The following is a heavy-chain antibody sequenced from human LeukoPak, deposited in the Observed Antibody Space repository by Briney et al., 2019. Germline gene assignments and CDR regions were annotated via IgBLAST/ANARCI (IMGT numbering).Heavy chain of an antibody. CDR2: INHSGST. V-gene: IGHV4-34*01. CDR1: GGSFSGYY. CDR3: ARVRDTYYDFWSGYYDAFDI. D-gene: IGHD3-3*01. J-gene: IGHJ3*02. Sequence: SSETLSLTCAVYGGSFSGYYWSWIRQPPGKGLEWIGEINHSGSTNYNPSLKSRVTISVDTSKNQFSLKLSSVTAADTAVYYCARVRDTYYDFWSGYYDAFDIWGQGTMVTVSS.